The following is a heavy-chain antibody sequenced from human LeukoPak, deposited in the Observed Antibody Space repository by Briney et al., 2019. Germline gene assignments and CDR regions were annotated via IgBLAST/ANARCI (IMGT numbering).Heavy chain of an antibody. CDR1: GYTFTSYG. CDR2: ISAYNGNT. CDR3: ARDYDPSTGSYGPFDY. D-gene: IGHD1-26*01. Sequence: GASVKVSCKASGYTFTSYGISWVRQAPGQGLEWMGWISAYNGNTNYAQKLQGRVTMTTDTSTSTAYMELRSLRSDDTAVYYCARDYDPSTGSYGPFDYWGQGTLVTVSS. J-gene: IGHJ4*02. V-gene: IGHV1-18*01.